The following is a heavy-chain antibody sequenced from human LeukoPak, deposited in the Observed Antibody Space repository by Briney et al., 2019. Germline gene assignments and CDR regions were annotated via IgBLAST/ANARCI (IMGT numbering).Heavy chain of an antibody. V-gene: IGHV4-59*01. CDR1: GGSISSYY. J-gene: IGHJ4*02. Sequence: LETLSLTCTVSGGSISSYYWSWIRQPPGKGLEWIGYIYYSGSTNYNPSLKSRVTISLDTSKNQFSLKLSSVTAADTAVYYCASLGGLGSWNFGYWGQGTLVTVP. CDR2: IYYSGST. D-gene: IGHD3-10*01. CDR3: ASLGGLGSWNFGY.